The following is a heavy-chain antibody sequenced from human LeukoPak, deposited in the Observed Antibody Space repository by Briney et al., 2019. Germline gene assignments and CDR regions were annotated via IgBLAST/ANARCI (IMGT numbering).Heavy chain of an antibody. J-gene: IGHJ6*03. CDR3: ARGYGGYNLHYYYYMDV. V-gene: IGHV4-34*01. Sequence: SETLSLTCAVYGGSFSGYYWGWIRQPPGKGLEWIGEINHSGSTNYNPSLKSRVTISVDTSKNQFSLKLSSVTAADTAVYYCARGYGGYNLHYYYYMDVWGKGTTVTVSS. CDR1: GGSFSGYY. CDR2: INHSGST. D-gene: IGHD4-17*01.